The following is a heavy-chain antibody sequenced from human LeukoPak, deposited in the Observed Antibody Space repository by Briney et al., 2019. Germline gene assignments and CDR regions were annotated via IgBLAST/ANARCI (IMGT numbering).Heavy chain of an antibody. CDR2: IWYDGSNK. V-gene: IGHV3-33*01. D-gene: IGHD2-15*01. J-gene: IGHJ4*02. Sequence: GGSLRLSCAASGFTFSSYGMPWVRQAPGKGLEWVAVIWYDGSNKYYADSVKGRFTISRDNSKNTLYLQMNSLRAEDTAVYYCARDCSGGSCYLDYWGQGTLVTVSS. CDR1: GFTFSSYG. CDR3: ARDCSGGSCYLDY.